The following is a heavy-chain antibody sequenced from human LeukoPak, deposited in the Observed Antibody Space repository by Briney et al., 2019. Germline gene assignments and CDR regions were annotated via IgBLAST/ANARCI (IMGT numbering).Heavy chain of an antibody. V-gene: IGHV3-48*02. CDR3: ARNPAGIGDY. J-gene: IGHJ4*02. Sequence: GGSLRLSCAASGFTFSTYNMNWVRQAPGKGLEWVSFISSGSRIIYYADSVKGRFTVSRDNAKNSLYLQMDSLRDEDTAVYYCARNPAGIGDYWGQGTLVTVSS. D-gene: IGHD1-26*01. CDR2: ISSGSRII. CDR1: GFTFSTYN.